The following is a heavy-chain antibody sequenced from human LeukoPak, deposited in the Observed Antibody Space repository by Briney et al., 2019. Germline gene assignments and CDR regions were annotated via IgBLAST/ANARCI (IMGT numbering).Heavy chain of an antibody. V-gene: IGHV3-23*01. D-gene: IGHD1-1*01. Sequence: PGGSLRLSCAASGFTFSSYAMSWVRQAPGKGLEWVSAISGSGGSTYYADSVKGRFTISRDNSKNTLYLQMNSLGAEDTAVYYCAKDRTASTRTYYFDYWGQGTLVTVSS. J-gene: IGHJ4*02. CDR3: AKDRTASTRTYYFDY. CDR1: GFTFSSYA. CDR2: ISGSGGST.